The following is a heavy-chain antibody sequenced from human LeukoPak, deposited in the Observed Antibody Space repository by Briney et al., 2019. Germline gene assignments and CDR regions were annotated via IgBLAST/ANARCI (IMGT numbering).Heavy chain of an antibody. D-gene: IGHD2-15*01. J-gene: IGHJ4*02. V-gene: IGHV6-1*01. Sequence: SQTLSLTCAISGDSVSSNSAAWNWIRQSPSGGLEWLGRTYYRSKWYYDYALSVKSRSTINPDTSENQFSLQLNSVTPDDTAVYSCARDGTWRLDYWGQGILVTVSS. CDR1: GDSVSSNSAA. CDR2: TYYRSKWYY. CDR3: ARDGTWRLDY.